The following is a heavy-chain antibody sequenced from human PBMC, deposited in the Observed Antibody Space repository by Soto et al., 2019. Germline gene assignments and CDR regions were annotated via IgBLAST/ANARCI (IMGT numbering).Heavy chain of an antibody. CDR1: GYTFTSYG. CDR2: ISAYNGNT. CDR3: ARSSPYYYDSSGYYYDGPGRLDKRFDP. J-gene: IGHJ5*02. V-gene: IGHV1-18*04. Sequence: ASVKVSCKASGYTFTSYGISWVRQAPGQGLEWMGWISAYNGNTNYAQKPQGRVTMTTDTSTSTAYMELRSLRSDDTAVYYCARSSPYYYDSSGYYYDGPGRLDKRFDPWGQGTLVTVSS. D-gene: IGHD3-22*01.